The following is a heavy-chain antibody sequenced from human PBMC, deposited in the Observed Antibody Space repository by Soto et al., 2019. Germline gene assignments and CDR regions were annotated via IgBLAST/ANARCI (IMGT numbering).Heavy chain of an antibody. J-gene: IGHJ6*02. D-gene: IGHD3-3*01. CDR2: IYPSGAS. CDR1: GASISTPGYT. Sequence: QVRLQESGSGLVKPSQTLSLTCAVSGASISTPGYTWSWIRQPPGTGLEWIGYIYPSGASTYNPFLKRRVTISLDASRNRFSLSVGSVTAADTAVYYCARATFGAVLHLEVWGQGTTVTVSS. V-gene: IGHV4-30-2*01. CDR3: ARATFGAVLHLEV.